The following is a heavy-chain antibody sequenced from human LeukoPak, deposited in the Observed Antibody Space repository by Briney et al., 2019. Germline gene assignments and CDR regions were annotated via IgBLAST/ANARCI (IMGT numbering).Heavy chain of an antibody. Sequence: GGSLRLSCVASGFTFNTYSMNWFRQAPGKGLEWISYISSSSGTIYYPDSVKGRFTISRDNAKNSLYLQMNNLRAEDTAVYYCARGRDLFGSWGQGTLVIVSS. CDR2: ISSSSGTI. V-gene: IGHV3-48*04. CDR1: GFTFNTYS. J-gene: IGHJ4*02. CDR3: ARGRDLFGS.